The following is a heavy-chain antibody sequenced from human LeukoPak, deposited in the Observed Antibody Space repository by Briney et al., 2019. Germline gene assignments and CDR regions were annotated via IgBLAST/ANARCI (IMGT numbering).Heavy chain of an antibody. V-gene: IGHV4-34*01. CDR2: VNHSGST. D-gene: IGHD6-6*01. J-gene: IGHJ2*01. Sequence: PSETLSLTCASFSGYYWSWIHQPPGKGLECIGEVNHSGSTNYNPSFQGQVTISADKSISTAYLQWSSLKASDTAMYYCARSHEQLVRDSYFDLWGRGTLVTVSS. CDR1: FSGYY. CDR3: ARSHEQLVRDSYFDL.